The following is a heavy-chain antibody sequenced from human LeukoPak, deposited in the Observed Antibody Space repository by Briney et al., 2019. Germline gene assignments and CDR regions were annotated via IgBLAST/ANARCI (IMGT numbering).Heavy chain of an antibody. J-gene: IGHJ4*02. V-gene: IGHV3-66*01. CDR2: IYSTGGI. D-gene: IGHD3-22*01. CDR3: ARFYFDSSGQNSRAY. CDR1: GFTVSNNY. Sequence: GGSLRLSCAVSGFTVSNNYMSWVRQAPGKELEWVSVIYSTGGIHYADSVKGRFTISRDSSKNTLFLQMSNLRAEDTAVYYCARFYFDSSGQNSRAYWGQGTQVTVSA.